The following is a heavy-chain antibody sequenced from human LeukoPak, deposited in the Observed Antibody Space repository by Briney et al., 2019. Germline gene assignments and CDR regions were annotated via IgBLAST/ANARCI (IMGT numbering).Heavy chain of an antibody. Sequence: SETLSLTCTVSGGSVSSGSYYWSWIRQPPGKGLEWIGYIYYSGITNHNPSLKSRVTISADTSKNHFSLKVRSVTAADTAVYYCARSWGITALGAFDIWGQGTMVTVSS. V-gene: IGHV4-61*03. CDR3: ARSWGITALGAFDI. J-gene: IGHJ3*02. CDR1: GGSVSSGSYY. D-gene: IGHD3-3*01. CDR2: IYYSGIT.